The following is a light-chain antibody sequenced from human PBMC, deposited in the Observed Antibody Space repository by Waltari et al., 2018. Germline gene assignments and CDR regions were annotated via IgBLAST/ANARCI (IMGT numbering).Light chain of an antibody. CDR2: EVT. Sequence: QSALTQPASVSRSPGQSITISCPGPSIDVEKYNLVPWYQHHPAKAPKLMIYEVTKRPSGVSNRFSGSKSGNTASLTISGLQAEDEADYYCCSYAGGGTYVFGPGTKVTVL. CDR3: CSYAGGGTYV. J-gene: IGLJ1*01. CDR1: SIDVEKYNL. V-gene: IGLV2-23*02.